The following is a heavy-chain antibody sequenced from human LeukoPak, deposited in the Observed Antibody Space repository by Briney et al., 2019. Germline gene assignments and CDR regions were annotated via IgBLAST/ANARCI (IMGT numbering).Heavy chain of an antibody. V-gene: IGHV4-38-2*01. D-gene: IGHD6-19*01. Sequence: PSETLSLTCAVSGYSISSGYYWGWIRQPPGKGLEWIGSIYHSGSTYYNPSLKSRVTISVDTSKNQFSLKLSSVTAADTAVYYCASQIIAVAGTIDYWGRGTLVTVSS. CDR3: ASQIIAVAGTIDY. CDR2: IYHSGST. CDR1: GYSISSGYY. J-gene: IGHJ4*02.